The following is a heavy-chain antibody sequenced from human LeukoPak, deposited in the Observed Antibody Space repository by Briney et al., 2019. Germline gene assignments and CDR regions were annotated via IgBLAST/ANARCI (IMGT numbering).Heavy chain of an antibody. Sequence: SETLSLTCTVSGGSISSYYWSWIRQPPGKGLEWIGYIYYSGSTNYNPSLKSRVTISVDTSKNQFSLKLSSVTAADTAVYYCAGRGYSYAFFDYWGQGTLVTVSS. D-gene: IGHD5-18*01. CDR1: GGSISSYY. CDR2: IYYSGST. J-gene: IGHJ4*02. V-gene: IGHV4-59*08. CDR3: AGRGYSYAFFDY.